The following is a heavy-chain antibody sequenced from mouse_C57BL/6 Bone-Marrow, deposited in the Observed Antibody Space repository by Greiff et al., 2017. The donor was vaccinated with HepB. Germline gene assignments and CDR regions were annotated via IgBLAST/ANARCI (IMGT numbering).Heavy chain of an antibody. J-gene: IGHJ4*01. Sequence: VQVVESGPGLVQPSQSLSITCTVSGFSLTSYGVHWVRQSPGKGLEWLGVIWSGGSTDYNAAFISRLSISKDNSKSQVFFKMNSLQADDTAIYYCAREFITTVVATNYAMDYWGQGTSVTVSS. CDR3: AREFITTVVATNYAMDY. CDR1: GFSLTSYG. V-gene: IGHV2-2*01. CDR2: IWSGGST. D-gene: IGHD1-1*01.